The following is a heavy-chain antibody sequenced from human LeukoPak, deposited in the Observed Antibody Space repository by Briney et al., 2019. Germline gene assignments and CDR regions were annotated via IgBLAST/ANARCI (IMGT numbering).Heavy chain of an antibody. CDR2: ISYDGRSK. Sequence: PGRSLRLSCAASGFTFNNYAIHWVRQAPGKGLDWVAVISYDGRSKYYADSLKGRFTISRDNSKNTLYLQMNSLRAEDTAVYYCARVSRGYCSGGSCYWRYYYYMDVWGKGTTVTISS. V-gene: IGHV3-30*04. D-gene: IGHD2-15*01. J-gene: IGHJ6*03. CDR3: ARVSRGYCSGGSCYWRYYYYMDV. CDR1: GFTFNNYA.